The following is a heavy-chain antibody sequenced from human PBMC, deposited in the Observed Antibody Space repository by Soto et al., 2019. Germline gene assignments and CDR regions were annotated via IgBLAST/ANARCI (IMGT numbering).Heavy chain of an antibody. V-gene: IGHV1-18*01. J-gene: IGHJ4*02. CDR1: GYTFTSYG. CDR2: ISAYNGNT. CDR3: ARVEYESERGPPLDSDY. Sequence: ASVKVSCKASGYTFTSYGISWVRQAPGQGLEWMGWISAYNGNTNYAQKLQGRVTMTTDTSTSTAYMELRSLRSDDTAVYYCARVEYESERGPPLDSDYWGQGTLVTVSS. D-gene: IGHD3-22*01.